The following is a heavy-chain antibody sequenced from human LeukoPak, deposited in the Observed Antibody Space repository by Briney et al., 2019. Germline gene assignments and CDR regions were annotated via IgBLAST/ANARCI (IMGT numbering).Heavy chain of an antibody. CDR2: IYYSGST. J-gene: IGHJ3*02. CDR1: GGSISSYY. Sequence: PSETLSLTCTVSGGSISSYYWSWIQQPPGKGLEWIGYIYYSGSTNYNPSLRSRVTISVDTSKNQFSLKLSSVTAADTAVYYCARGGGDYYDISGNYDLDAFDIWGQGTMVTVSS. CDR3: ARGGGDYYDISGNYDLDAFDI. V-gene: IGHV4-59*01. D-gene: IGHD3-22*01.